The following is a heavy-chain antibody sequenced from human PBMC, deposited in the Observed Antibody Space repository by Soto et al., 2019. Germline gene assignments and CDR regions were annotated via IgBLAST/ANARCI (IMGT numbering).Heavy chain of an antibody. Sequence: QVQLQESGPGLVKPSQTLSLTCTVSGGSISSGGYYWSWIRQHPGKGLEWIGYIYYSGSTYYNPSLKRRVTISVDTSKNQFSLKLSSVTAADTAVYYCARGPGYCSGGSCYHFGRGYYFDYWGQGTLVTVSS. CDR3: ARGPGYCSGGSCYHFGRGYYFDY. V-gene: IGHV4-31*03. D-gene: IGHD2-15*01. CDR2: IYYSGST. CDR1: GGSISSGGYY. J-gene: IGHJ4*02.